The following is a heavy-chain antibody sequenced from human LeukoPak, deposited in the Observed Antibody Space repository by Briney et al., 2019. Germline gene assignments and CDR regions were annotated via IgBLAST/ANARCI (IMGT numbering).Heavy chain of an antibody. V-gene: IGHV3-73*01. D-gene: IGHD3-22*01. Sequence: PGGSLRLSCAASGFTFSSYWMSWVRQAPGKGLEWVGRIRSKANSYATAYAASVKGRFTISRDDSKNTAYLQMNSLKTEDTAVYCCTTQRLGYWGQGTLVTVSS. CDR2: IRSKANSYAT. CDR1: GFTFSSYW. J-gene: IGHJ4*02. CDR3: TTQRLGY.